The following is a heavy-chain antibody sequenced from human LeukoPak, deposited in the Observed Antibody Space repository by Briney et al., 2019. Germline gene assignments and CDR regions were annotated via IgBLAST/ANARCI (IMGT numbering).Heavy chain of an antibody. CDR2: IYDSGST. Sequence: SETLSLTCTVSGGSIRSSYYYWGWIRQPPGKGLEWIGSIYDSGSTYYNPSLKSRVTISVDRSKNQFSLKLSSVTAADTAVCYCARYSRSDYYFDYWGQGTLVTVSS. CDR1: GGSIRSSYYY. D-gene: IGHD3-9*01. V-gene: IGHV4-39*07. CDR3: ARYSRSDYYFDY. J-gene: IGHJ4*02.